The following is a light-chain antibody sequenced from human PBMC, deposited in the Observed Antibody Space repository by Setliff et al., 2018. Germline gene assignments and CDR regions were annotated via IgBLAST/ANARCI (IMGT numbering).Light chain of an antibody. V-gene: IGLV2-14*03. CDR2: DVS. J-gene: IGLJ2*01. CDR1: SSDVGGYNY. CDR3: SSYTSSSTVV. Sequence: QSALTQPPSASGSPGQSVTISCTGTSSDVGGYNYVSWYQQHPDKAPKLMIYDVSKRPSGVSNRFSGSKSGNTASLTISGLQAEDEADYYCSSYTSSSTVVFGGGTKVTV.